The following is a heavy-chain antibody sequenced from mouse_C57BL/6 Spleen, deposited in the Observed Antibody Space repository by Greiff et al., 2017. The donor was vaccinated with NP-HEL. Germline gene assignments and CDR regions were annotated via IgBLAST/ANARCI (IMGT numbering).Heavy chain of an antibody. D-gene: IGHD1-1*02. Sequence: VHVKRSGAELVRPGASVKLSCTASGFNIKDDYMHWVKQRPEQGLEWIGWIDPENGDTEYASKFQGKATITADTSSNTAYMQLSSLTSEDTSVYCCTTPVVWGQGTTLTVSS. CDR1: GFNIKDDY. V-gene: IGHV14-4*01. CDR2: IDPENGDT. CDR3: TTPVV. J-gene: IGHJ2*01.